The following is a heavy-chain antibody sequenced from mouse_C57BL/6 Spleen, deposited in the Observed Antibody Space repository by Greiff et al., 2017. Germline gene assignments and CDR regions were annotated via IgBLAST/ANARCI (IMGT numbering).Heavy chain of an antibody. CDR1: GYTFTDYN. Sequence: VQLKESGPELVKPGASVKIPCKASGYTFTDYNMDWVKQSHGKSLEWIGDINPNNGGTIYNQKFKGKATLTVDKSSSTAYMELRSLTSEDTAVYYCARRGYDYAMDYWGQGTSVTVSS. CDR3: ARRGYDYAMDY. V-gene: IGHV1-18*01. J-gene: IGHJ4*01. CDR2: INPNNGGT. D-gene: IGHD2-4*01.